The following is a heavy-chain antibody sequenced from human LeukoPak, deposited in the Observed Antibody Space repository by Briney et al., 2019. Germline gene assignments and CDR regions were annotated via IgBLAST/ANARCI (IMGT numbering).Heavy chain of an antibody. CDR3: ARLVPEKFFEWDPEGYFDY. D-gene: IGHD3-3*01. CDR2: INRDGRT. V-gene: IGHV4-34*01. CDR1: GEPFSGYY. Sequence: SETLSLTCAVRGEPFSGYYWTWIRQSPGKGLEWIGQINRDGRTKYKPSLKSRVTLSIDTSKNHFSLNLTLVTAADTAVYYCARLVPEKFFEWDPEGYFDYWGQGTLVTVSS. J-gene: IGHJ4*02.